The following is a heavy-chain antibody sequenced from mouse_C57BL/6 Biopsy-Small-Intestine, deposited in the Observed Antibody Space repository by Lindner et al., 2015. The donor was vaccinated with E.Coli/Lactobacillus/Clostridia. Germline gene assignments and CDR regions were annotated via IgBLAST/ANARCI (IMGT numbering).Heavy chain of an antibody. J-gene: IGHJ2*03. D-gene: IGHD3-2*02. CDR1: GNSFTGYY. Sequence: VQLQESGAELVKPGASVKISCKASGNSFTGYYMHWVKQSHGNILDWIGYVSPYNGLSSYNQKFKGKATLTVDKSSRTAYMELRSLTSEDSAVYYCARSEGSAGFFDYWGQGTSLTVSS. CDR3: ARSEGSAGFFDY. CDR2: VSPYNGLS. V-gene: IGHV1-31*01.